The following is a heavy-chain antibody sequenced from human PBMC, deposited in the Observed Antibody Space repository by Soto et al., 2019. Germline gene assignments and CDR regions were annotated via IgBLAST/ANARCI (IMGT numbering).Heavy chain of an antibody. CDR2: IYYSGST. CDR1: GGSVSSGSYY. D-gene: IGHD6-19*01. J-gene: IGHJ4*02. Sequence: SETLSLTCTVSGGSVSSGSYYWSWIRQPPGKGLEWIGYIYYSGSTNYNPSLKSRVTISVDTSKNQFSLKLSSVTAADTAVYYCARHSSGWYVFDYWGQGTLVTVSS. V-gene: IGHV4-61*01. CDR3: ARHSSGWYVFDY.